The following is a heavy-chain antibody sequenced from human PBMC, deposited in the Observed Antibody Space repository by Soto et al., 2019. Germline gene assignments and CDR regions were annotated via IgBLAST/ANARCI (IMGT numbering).Heavy chain of an antibody. CDR2: IYYSGST. J-gene: IGHJ4*02. CDR1: GGSISSGGYY. CDR3: ARDPSSYYDSGDYFDY. Sequence: SETLSLTCTVSGGSISSGGYYWSWIRQHPGKGLEWIGYIYYSGSTYYNPSLKSRVTISVDTSKNQFSLKLSSVTAADTAVYYCARDPSSYYDSGDYFDYWGQGTLVTVSS. V-gene: IGHV4-31*03. D-gene: IGHD3-22*01.